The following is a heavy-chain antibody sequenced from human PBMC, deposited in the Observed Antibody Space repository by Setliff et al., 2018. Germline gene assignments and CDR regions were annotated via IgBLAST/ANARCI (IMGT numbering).Heavy chain of an antibody. CDR3: ARDNTMVGATDY. D-gene: IGHD1-26*01. Sequence: PSETLSLPCTVSGGSISSGTYYWSWIRQPAGKGLEWIGRLHTSGSIDYNPSLKSRVTISVDTSKNQFSLRLRSLTAADTAVYFCARDNTMVGATDYWGLGTLVTVSS. CDR2: LHTSGSI. J-gene: IGHJ4*02. CDR1: GGSISSGTYY. V-gene: IGHV4-61*02.